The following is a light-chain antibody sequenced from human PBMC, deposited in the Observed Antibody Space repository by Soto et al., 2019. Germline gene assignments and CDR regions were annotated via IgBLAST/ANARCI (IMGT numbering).Light chain of an antibody. CDR2: WAS. V-gene: IGKV4-1*01. CDR3: QHYYSVPPT. Sequence: DIVMTQSPDSLTVSLGERATINCQSSQSLLSSSDNRNYLAWYQHNPGQSPTMLIYWASTRYSGVPDRFSGSGSGTDFSLTISSLQAEDVAVYYCQHYYSVPPTFGQGTKVEIK. CDR1: QSLLSSSDNRNY. J-gene: IGKJ1*01.